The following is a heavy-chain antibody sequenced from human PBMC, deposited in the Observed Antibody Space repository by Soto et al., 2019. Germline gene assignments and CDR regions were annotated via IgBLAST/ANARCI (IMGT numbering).Heavy chain of an antibody. D-gene: IGHD3-10*01. CDR2: ISSSSSYI. V-gene: IGHV3-21*01. Sequence: GGSLRLSCAASGFTFSSYSMNWVRQAPGKGLEWVSSISSSSSYIYYADSVKGRFTISRDNAKNSLYLQMNSLRAEDTAVYYCARDRKVRGINWFDPWGQGTLVTVSS. J-gene: IGHJ5*02. CDR1: GFTFSSYS. CDR3: ARDRKVRGINWFDP.